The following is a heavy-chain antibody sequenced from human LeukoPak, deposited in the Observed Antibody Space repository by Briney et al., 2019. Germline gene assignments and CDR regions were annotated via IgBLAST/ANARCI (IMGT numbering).Heavy chain of an antibody. CDR3: AKDSPSPYDILTLPDY. D-gene: IGHD3-9*01. CDR1: GFTFSSYA. Sequence: GGSLRLSCAASGFTFSSYAMSWVRQAPGKGLEWVSAISGSGGSTYYADSVKGRFTISRDNSKNTLYLQMNSLRAEDTAVYYCAKDSPSPYDILTLPDYWGQGTLVTVSS. V-gene: IGHV3-23*01. J-gene: IGHJ4*02. CDR2: ISGSGGST.